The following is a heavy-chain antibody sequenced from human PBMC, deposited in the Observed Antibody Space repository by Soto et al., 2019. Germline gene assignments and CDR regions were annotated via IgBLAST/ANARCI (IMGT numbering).Heavy chain of an antibody. J-gene: IGHJ4*02. CDR1: WLTCVDLG. D-gene: IGHD3-3*01. V-gene: IGHV3-30*18. CDR3: AKDLYYDFWSGYPDY. CDR2: ISYDGSNK. Sequence: HPNAASWLTCVDLGIRRVRKTQGKGLEWVAVISYDGSNKYYADSVKGRFTISRDNSKNTLYLQMNSLRAEDTAVYYCAKDLYYDFWSGYPDYWGQGTLVTVSS.